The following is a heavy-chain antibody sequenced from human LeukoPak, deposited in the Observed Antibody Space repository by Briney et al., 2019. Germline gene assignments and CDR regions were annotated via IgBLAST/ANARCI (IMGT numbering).Heavy chain of an antibody. Sequence: GASVKVSSKASGYTFTRYYMHWVRQAPGQEREWMGWINPNSGGTNYAQKFQGRVTMTRDTSISTAYMERSRLRSEDTAVYYCARAGYCSCTSCYGSSTSWGQGTLVTVSS. CDR3: ARAGYCSCTSCYGSSTS. J-gene: IGHJ4*02. CDR1: GYTFTRYY. D-gene: IGHD2-2*03. V-gene: IGHV1-2*02. CDR2: INPNSGGT.